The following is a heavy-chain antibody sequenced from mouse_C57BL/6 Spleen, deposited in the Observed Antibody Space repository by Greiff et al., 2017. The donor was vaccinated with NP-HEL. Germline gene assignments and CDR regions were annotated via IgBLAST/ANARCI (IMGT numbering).Heavy chain of an antibody. D-gene: IGHD4-1*01. CDR3: ATNWEGYFDY. CDR2: ISYDGSK. Sequence: EVKLQESGPGLVKPSQSLSLTCSVTGYSITSGYYWNWIRQFPGNKLEWMGYISYDGSKNYHQSLKNRISITRDTSKNQFFLKLNSVTTEDTATYYCATNWEGYFDYWGQGTTLTVSS. V-gene: IGHV3-6*01. CDR1: GYSITSGYY. J-gene: IGHJ2*01.